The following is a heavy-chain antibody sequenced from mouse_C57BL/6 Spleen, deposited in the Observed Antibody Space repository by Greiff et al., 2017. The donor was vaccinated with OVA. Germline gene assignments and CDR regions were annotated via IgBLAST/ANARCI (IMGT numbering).Heavy chain of an antibody. V-gene: IGHV1-53*01. CDR1: GYTFTSYW. D-gene: IGHD2-5*01. J-gene: IGHJ3*01. Sequence: VQLQQPGTELVKPGASVKLSCKASGYTFTSYWMHWVKQRPGQGLEWIGNINPSNGGTNYNEKFKSKATLTVDKSSSTAYMQLSSLTSEDSAVYYCARTGLDYSNYEGWFAYWGQGTLVTVSA. CDR3: ARTGLDYSNYEGWFAY. CDR2: INPSNGGT.